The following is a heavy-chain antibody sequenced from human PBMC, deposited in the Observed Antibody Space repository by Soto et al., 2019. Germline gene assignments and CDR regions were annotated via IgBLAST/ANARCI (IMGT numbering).Heavy chain of an antibody. V-gene: IGHV4-39*01. D-gene: IGHD6-13*01. CDR1: GGSISSSRSY. CDR3: ARQAAAPGIDLWFDP. Sequence: QLQLQESGPGLVKPSETLSLTCNVSGGSISSSRSYWAWFRQPPGKELEWIANIFYAGNTYYNPSLKSRVTVSVYTSKNQFSLELDSVTAADTAVYYCARQAAAPGIDLWFDPWGQGTLVTVSS. J-gene: IGHJ5*02. CDR2: IFYAGNT.